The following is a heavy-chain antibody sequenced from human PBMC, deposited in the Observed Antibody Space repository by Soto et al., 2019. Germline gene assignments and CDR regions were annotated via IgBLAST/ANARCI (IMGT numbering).Heavy chain of an antibody. CDR2: IYYSGST. V-gene: IGHV4-61*01. CDR3: ARVVPIAAAGFFDY. J-gene: IGHJ4*02. CDR1: GGSVSSGSYY. D-gene: IGHD6-13*01. Sequence: NPSETLSLTCTVSGGSVSSGSYYWSWIRQPPGKGLEWIGYIYYSGSTNYNPSLKSRVTISVDTSKNQFSLKLSSVTAADTAVYYCARVVPIAAAGFFDYWGQGTLVTVSS.